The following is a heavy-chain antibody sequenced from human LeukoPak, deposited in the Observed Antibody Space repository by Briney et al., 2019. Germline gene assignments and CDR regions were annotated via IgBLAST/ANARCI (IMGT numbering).Heavy chain of an antibody. V-gene: IGHV3-53*05. J-gene: IGHJ2*01. CDR3: ARSPYCGGDCYHWYFDL. CDR2: IYSGGST. Sequence: PGGSLRLSCAASGFTVSSNYMSWVRQAPGKGLEWVSVIYSGGSTYYADSVKGRFTISRDNSKNTLYLQMNSLRAEDTAVYYCARSPYCGGDCYHWYFDLWGRGTLVTVSS. D-gene: IGHD2-21*02. CDR1: GFTVSSNY.